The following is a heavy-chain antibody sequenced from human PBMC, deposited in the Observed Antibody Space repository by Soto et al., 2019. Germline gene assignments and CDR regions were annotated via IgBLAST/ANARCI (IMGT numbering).Heavy chain of an antibody. CDR3: ARDLISYSNNALNWLAP. Sequence: QVQLVQSGAEVKKPGASVMLSCKTSGYTFTNHGISWVRQAPGQGLEWMGWISTSNGKTDYTQKLQGRLTLTTDTSTRTAYMQLSNLRSDDTAVYYCARDLISYSNNALNWLAPWGQGTLVTVSS. CDR1: GYTFTNHG. CDR2: ISTSNGKT. D-gene: IGHD6-13*01. J-gene: IGHJ5*02. V-gene: IGHV1-18*01.